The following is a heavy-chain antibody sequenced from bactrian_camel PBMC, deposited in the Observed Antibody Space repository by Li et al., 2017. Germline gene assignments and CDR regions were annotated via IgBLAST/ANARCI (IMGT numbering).Heavy chain of an antibody. J-gene: IGHJ4*01. Sequence: HVQLVESGGGSVQAGGSLRLSCVATGNTNAVTNWGWFRRYPGQRRYGVARIDNNGITRYVDSVKGRFTISKDKAENTLHLQMDSLKPEDTAVYYCAAYSLPNDIGCLGALWGQGTQVTVS. CDR2: IDNNGIT. D-gene: IGHD1*01. V-gene: IGHV3S53*01. CDR3: AAYSLPNDIGCLGAL. CDR1: GNTNAVTN.